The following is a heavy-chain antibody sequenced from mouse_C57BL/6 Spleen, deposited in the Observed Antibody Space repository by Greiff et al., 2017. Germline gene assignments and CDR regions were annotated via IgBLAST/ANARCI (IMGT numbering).Heavy chain of an antibody. D-gene: IGHD4-1*01. V-gene: IGHV1-76*01. J-gene: IGHJ2*01. CDR2: IYPGSGNT. CDR3: ARGLGDYFDY. CDR1: GNTFTDYY. Sequence: QVQLKQSGAELVRPGASVKLSCKASGNTFTDYYINWVKQRPGQGLEWIARIYPGSGNTYYNEKFKGKATLTAEKSSSTAYMQLSSLTSEDSAVYFCARGLGDYFDYWGQGTTLTVSS.